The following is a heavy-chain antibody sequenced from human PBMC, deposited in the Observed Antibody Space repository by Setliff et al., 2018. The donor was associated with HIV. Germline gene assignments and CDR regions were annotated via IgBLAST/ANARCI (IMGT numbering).Heavy chain of an antibody. J-gene: IGHJ3*02. Sequence: SVKVSCKASGGTFSSYAISWVRQAPGQGLEWMGGIIPILGIANYAQKFQGRVTITADKSTSTAYMELSSLRSEDTAVYYCARDRDSSGYYYDDAFDIWGQGTMVTVS. D-gene: IGHD3-22*01. V-gene: IGHV1-69*10. CDR2: IIPILGIA. CDR3: ARDRDSSGYYYDDAFDI. CDR1: GGTFSSYA.